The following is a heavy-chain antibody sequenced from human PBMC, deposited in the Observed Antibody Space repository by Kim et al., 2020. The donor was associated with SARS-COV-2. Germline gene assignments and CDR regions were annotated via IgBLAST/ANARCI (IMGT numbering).Heavy chain of an antibody. CDR3: ARGRYYYGSGSYYNFRSYYYGMDV. D-gene: IGHD3-10*01. CDR2: INHSGST. V-gene: IGHV4-34*01. Sequence: SETLSLTCAVYGGSFSGYYWSWIRQPPGKGLEWIGEINHSGSTNYNTSLKSRVTLSVDTSKNQFSLKLSSVTAADTAVYYCARGRYYYGSGSYYNFRSYYYGMDVWGQGTTVTVSS. CDR1: GGSFSGYY. J-gene: IGHJ6*02.